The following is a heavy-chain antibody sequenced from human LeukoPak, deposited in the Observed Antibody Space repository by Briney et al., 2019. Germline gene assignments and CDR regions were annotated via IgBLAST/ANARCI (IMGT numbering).Heavy chain of an antibody. Sequence: GGSLRLAWAAAGFSFINAWMSWVRQAPGKGLEWVGRIKSKTDGETADFAAPVKGRFTISRADSKNTLYLQMNSLKTEDTAVYYCTTDPLDYWGQGTLVTVSS. J-gene: IGHJ4*02. CDR1: GFSFINAW. CDR3: TTDPLDY. V-gene: IGHV3-15*01. CDR2: IKSKTDGETA.